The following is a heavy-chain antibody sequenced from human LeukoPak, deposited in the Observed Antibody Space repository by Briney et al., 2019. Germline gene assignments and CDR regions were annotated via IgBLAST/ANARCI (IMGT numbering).Heavy chain of an antibody. CDR3: ARRTLYDYVWGSYRTYNWFDP. J-gene: IGHJ5*02. Sequence: PSETLSLTCAVYGGSFSGYYWSWIRQPPGKGLEWIREINHSGSTNYNPSLKSRVTISVDTSKNQFSLKLSSVTAADTAVYYCARRTLYDYVWGSYRTYNWFDPWGQGTLVTVSS. V-gene: IGHV4-34*01. CDR1: GGSFSGYY. CDR2: INHSGST. D-gene: IGHD3-16*02.